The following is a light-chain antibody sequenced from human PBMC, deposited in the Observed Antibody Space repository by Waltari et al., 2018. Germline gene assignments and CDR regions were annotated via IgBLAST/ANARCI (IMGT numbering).Light chain of an antibody. J-gene: IGLJ3*02. CDR1: GSNTGAGQA. CDR2: GST. V-gene: IGLV1-40*01. Sequence: QSVLTQPPSVSGAPGQRVTISCTGSGSNTGAGQAVHWYHQVPRTAPKLLIYGSTSRPLGVPDRFFGSTSGTSASLTITGLQAEDEGDYYCQSYDTSLTVVFGGGTKLTVL. CDR3: QSYDTSLTVV.